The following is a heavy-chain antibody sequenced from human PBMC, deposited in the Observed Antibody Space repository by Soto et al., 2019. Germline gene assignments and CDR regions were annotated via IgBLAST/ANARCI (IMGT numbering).Heavy chain of an antibody. V-gene: IGHV4-30-4*01. J-gene: IGHJ6*02. CDR2: IYYSGNT. CDR3: ARSIGPTAMVVGDYYYYGMDV. Sequence: PSETLSLTCTVSGGSIINGDYYWSWIRQPPGKGLEWIGYIYYSGNTYYNPSLKSRVTISVDTSKNQFSLKLSSVTAADTAVYYCARSIGPTAMVVGDYYYYGMDVWGQGTTVTVSS. D-gene: IGHD5-18*01. CDR1: GGSIINGDYY.